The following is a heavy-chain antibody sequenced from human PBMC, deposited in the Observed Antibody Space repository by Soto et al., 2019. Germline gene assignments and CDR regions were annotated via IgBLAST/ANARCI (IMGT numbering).Heavy chain of an antibody. D-gene: IGHD6-13*01. V-gene: IGHV3-74*01. CDR3: AREDWESSSWYWFDP. Sequence: GGSLRLSCAASGFTFSSYWMHWVRQAPGKGLVWVSRINSDGSSPSYADSVKGRFTISRDNAKNTLYLQMNSLRAEDTAVHYCAREDWESSSWYWFDPWGQGTLVTVSS. CDR1: GFTFSSYW. CDR2: INSDGSSP. J-gene: IGHJ5*02.